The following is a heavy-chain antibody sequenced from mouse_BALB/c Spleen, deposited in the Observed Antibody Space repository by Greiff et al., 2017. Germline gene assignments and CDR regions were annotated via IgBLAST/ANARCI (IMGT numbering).Heavy chain of an antibody. CDR2: INPSTGYT. Sequence: QVQLQQSGAELAKPGASVKMSCKASGYTFTSYWMHWVKQRPGQGLEWIGYINPSTGYTEYNQKFKDKATLTADKSSSTAYMQLSSLTSEDSAVYYSARGGYGLDYWGQGTTLTVSS. D-gene: IGHD1-1*02. CDR1: GYTFTSYW. V-gene: IGHV1-7*01. CDR3: ARGGYGLDY. J-gene: IGHJ2*01.